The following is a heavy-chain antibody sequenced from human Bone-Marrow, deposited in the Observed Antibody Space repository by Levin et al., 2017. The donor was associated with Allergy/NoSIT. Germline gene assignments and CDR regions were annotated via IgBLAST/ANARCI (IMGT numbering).Heavy chain of an antibody. CDR3: SIAPRAVVTARYFDF. V-gene: IGHV4-59*01. D-gene: IGHD4-23*01. J-gene: IGHJ4*02. CDR2: VSHLGVR. CDR1: GGSLNLYY. Sequence: SQTLSLTCKVSGGSLNLYYWNWIRQSPGKGLEWIGLVSHLGVRSYSPSLKSRVTMSVDTSNNQVSLNLNSVTAADPAVYYCSIAPRAVVTARYFDFWGQGSLVTVSP.